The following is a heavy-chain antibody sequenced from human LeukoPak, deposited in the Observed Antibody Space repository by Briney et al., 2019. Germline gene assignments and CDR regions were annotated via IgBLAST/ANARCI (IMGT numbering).Heavy chain of an antibody. Sequence: PGGSLRLSXAASGFTFSDYYMSWIRRTPGKGLEWVSYISSSGSTIYYADSVKGRFTISRDNAKNSLYLQMNSLRAEDTAVYYCARDGGDVLRYFDWLYGYFDYWGQGTLVTVSS. CDR2: ISSSGSTI. V-gene: IGHV3-11*04. CDR3: ARDGGDVLRYFDWLYGYFDY. CDR1: GFTFSDYY. D-gene: IGHD3-9*01. J-gene: IGHJ4*02.